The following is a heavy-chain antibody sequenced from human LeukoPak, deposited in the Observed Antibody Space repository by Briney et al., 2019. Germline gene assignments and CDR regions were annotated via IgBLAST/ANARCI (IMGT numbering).Heavy chain of an antibody. CDR1: GFTFSRYG. CDR3: ARGGHCSTTSCSNYDGMDV. D-gene: IGHD2-2*01. CDR2: TRYDGSNK. V-gene: IGHV3-33*01. Sequence: GGSLRLSCAASGFTFSRYGMHWVRQAPGKGLEWVAATRYDGSNKYYADSVKGRFTISRDNSKNTLYLQMNSLRAEDTAVYFCARGGHCSTTSCSNYDGMDVWGQGTTLTVSS. J-gene: IGHJ6*02.